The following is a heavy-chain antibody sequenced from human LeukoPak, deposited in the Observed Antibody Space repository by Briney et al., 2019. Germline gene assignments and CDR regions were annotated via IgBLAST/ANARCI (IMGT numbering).Heavy chain of an antibody. CDR2: INHSGST. Sequence: SETLSLTCAIYGGSFSGYYWSWIRQPPGKGLEWIGEINHSGSTNYNPSLKSRVTISVGTSKDQFSLKLSSVTAADTAVYYCARGRTSNGWYRDYWGQGTLVTVSS. CDR1: GGSFSGYY. CDR3: ARGRTSNGWYRDY. J-gene: IGHJ4*02. V-gene: IGHV4-34*01. D-gene: IGHD6-19*01.